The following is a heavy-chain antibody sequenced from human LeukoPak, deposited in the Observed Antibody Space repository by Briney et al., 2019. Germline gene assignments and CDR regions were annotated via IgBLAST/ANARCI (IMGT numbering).Heavy chain of an antibody. V-gene: IGHV4-59*08. Sequence: SETLSLTCTVSGGSIKSYYWSWIRQPPEKGLEWLGYFHYSGSSNYNPSLKSRVTISVDTSKSQFSLRLSSVTAADTAVYYCARRRSEGGSWFDPWGQGTLVTVSS. CDR2: FHYSGSS. D-gene: IGHD6-25*01. CDR1: GGSIKSYY. J-gene: IGHJ5*02. CDR3: ARRRSEGGSWFDP.